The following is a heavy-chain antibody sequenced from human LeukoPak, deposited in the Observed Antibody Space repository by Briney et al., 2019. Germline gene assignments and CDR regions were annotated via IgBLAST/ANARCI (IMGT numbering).Heavy chain of an antibody. CDR3: ARDRGIAVAGPDY. V-gene: IGHV1-2*02. D-gene: IGHD6-19*01. J-gene: IGHJ4*02. Sequence: ASVKVSCKASGYTSTGYYMHWVRQAPGQGLEWMGWINPNSGGTNYAQKFQGRVTMTRDTSISTAYMELSRLRSDDTAVYYCARDRGIAVAGPDYWGQGTLVTVSS. CDR2: INPNSGGT. CDR1: GYTSTGYY.